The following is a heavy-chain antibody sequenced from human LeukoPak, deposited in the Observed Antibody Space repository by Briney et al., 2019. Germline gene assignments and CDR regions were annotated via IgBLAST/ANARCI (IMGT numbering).Heavy chain of an antibody. CDR3: AREYCSGGSCTWTPQWFDP. CDR2: IYYSGST. V-gene: IGHV4-30-4*08. J-gene: IGHJ5*02. Sequence: LRLSCAASGFTFSDYYMSWIRQPPGKGLEWIGYIYYSGSTYYNPSLKSRVTISVDTSKNQFSLKLSSVTAADTAVYYCAREYCSGGSCTWTPQWFDPWGQGTLVTVSS. CDR1: GFTFSDYY. D-gene: IGHD2-15*01.